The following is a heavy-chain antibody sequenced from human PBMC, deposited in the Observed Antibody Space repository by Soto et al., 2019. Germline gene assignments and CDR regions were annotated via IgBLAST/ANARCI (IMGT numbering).Heavy chain of an antibody. CDR1: GGSINNYY. CDR2: INYSGST. V-gene: IGHV4-59*01. J-gene: IGHJ4*02. CDR3: ARDVQGYFDF. Sequence: SETLSLTCTVSGGSINNYYWSWIRQPPGKGLEWIGYINYSGSTNYSPSLKSRVTISVDSSKNQFSLKLTSVTAADTAVYSCARDVQGYFDFWGPGTQVTVSS.